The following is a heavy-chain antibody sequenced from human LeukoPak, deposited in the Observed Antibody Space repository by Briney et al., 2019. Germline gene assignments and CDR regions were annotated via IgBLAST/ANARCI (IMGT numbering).Heavy chain of an antibody. V-gene: IGHV1-2*02. CDR1: GYTFTGYY. CDR2: INPNSGGT. Sequence: ASVKVSCKASGYTFTGYYMHWVRQAPGQGLEWMGWINPNSGGTNYAQKFQGRVTMTRDTSISTAYMELSRLRSDDTAVYYCARLLRGYYYYGTDVWGQGTTVTVSS. D-gene: IGHD1-26*01. J-gene: IGHJ6*02. CDR3: ARLLRGYYYYGTDV.